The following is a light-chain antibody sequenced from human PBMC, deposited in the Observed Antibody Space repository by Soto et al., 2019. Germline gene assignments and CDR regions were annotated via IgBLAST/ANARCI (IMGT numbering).Light chain of an antibody. Sequence: EIVLTQSPDTLSLSPGERATLSCRASQSVSGYLGWYQQKPGQAPRLLIYDASNRAYGVPARFRGSGSGTNFPLPIGSLEPEDFAVYYCQQRSHWPYLPFGGGTRV. J-gene: IGKJ4*01. CDR1: QSVSGY. CDR2: DAS. CDR3: QQRSHWPYLP. V-gene: IGKV3-11*01.